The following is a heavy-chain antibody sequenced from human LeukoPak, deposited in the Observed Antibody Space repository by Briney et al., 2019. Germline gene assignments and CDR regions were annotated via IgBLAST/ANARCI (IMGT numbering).Heavy chain of an antibody. Sequence: GGSLRLSCATSGFTFNTYGMSWVRQAPGKGLEWVSTITNSGGSTYYADSVKGRFTVSRDNSKNTLYLQMNSLRAEDTAVYYCAKRPLYSCGWYYFEYWGQGALVTVSS. D-gene: IGHD6-19*01. CDR2: ITNSGGST. J-gene: IGHJ4*02. CDR3: AKRPLYSCGWYYFEY. V-gene: IGHV3-23*01. CDR1: GFTFNTYG.